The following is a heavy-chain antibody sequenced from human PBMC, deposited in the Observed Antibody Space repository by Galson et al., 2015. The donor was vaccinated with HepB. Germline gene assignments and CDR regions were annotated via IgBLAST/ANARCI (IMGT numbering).Heavy chain of an antibody. D-gene: IGHD1-26*01. J-gene: IGHJ2*01. CDR2: ISYDGSNK. CDR3: AKDRGASLDYFDL. CDR1: GFTFSSYA. Sequence: SLRLSCAASGFTFSSYAMHWVRQAPGKGLEWVAVISYDGSNKYYADSVKGRFTISRDNSKNTLYLQVNSLRAEDTAVYYCAKDRGASLDYFDLWGRGTLVTVSS. V-gene: IGHV3-30-3*01.